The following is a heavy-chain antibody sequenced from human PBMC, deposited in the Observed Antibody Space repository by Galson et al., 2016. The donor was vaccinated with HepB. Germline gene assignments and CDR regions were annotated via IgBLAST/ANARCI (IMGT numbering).Heavy chain of an antibody. CDR3: ARDGSGMDV. CDR2: IYYSGST. Sequence: SETLSLTCSVSGGSISSYYWSWTRQPPGKGLEWIGYIYYSGSTNYNPSLKSRVTISVDTSKNQFSLKLSSVTAADTAVYYCARDGSGMDVWGQGTTVTVS. CDR1: GGSISSYY. J-gene: IGHJ6*02. V-gene: IGHV4-59*01.